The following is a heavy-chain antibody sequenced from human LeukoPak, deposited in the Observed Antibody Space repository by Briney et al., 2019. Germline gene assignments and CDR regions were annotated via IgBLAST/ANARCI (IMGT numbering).Heavy chain of an antibody. J-gene: IGHJ6*02. CDR3: AGDGAYCSSTSCPDGDYCYGMDV. D-gene: IGHD2-2*01. V-gene: IGHV1-69*01. CDR1: VGTFSSYA. CDR2: IISIFGTE. Sequence: KVSSTASVGTFSSYAISWVRQAPGQGLEWVGGIISIFGTENYTQKFQVRVTNTPAETTRTAYKELSSLRSEDPAVYYWAGDGAYCSSTSCPDGDYCYGMDVWGQGTTVTVSS.